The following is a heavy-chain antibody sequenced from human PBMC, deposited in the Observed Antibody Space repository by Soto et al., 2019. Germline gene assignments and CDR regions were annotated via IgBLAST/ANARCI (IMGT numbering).Heavy chain of an antibody. J-gene: IGHJ4*02. CDR1: GFSFSDSG. Sequence: EVQLVESGGGLIQPGGSLRLPCEASGFSFSDSGMNWVRRAPGKRLEWISYISSSSRTIYYAASVEGRFTISRDNVRISVHLQMNSLRGEDTGVYYCARTRMEWALYFDNWGLGTLVTVSS. V-gene: IGHV3-48*01. D-gene: IGHD3-3*01. CDR2: ISSSSRTI. CDR3: ARTRMEWALYFDN.